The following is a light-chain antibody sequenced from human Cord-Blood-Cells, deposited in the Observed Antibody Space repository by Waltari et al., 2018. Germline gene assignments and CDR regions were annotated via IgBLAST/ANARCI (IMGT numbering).Light chain of an antibody. CDR2: AVS. V-gene: IGLV2-14*01. Sequence: QSALTQPASVSGSPGQSITISCTGTSSDVGGYNYVSWYQQHPGKAPKLMIYAVSNRPSGVSNRCSGSKSGNTASRTISGLQAEDEADYYCSSYTSSSTVVFGGGTKLTIL. J-gene: IGLJ2*01. CDR3: SSYTSSSTVV. CDR1: SSDVGGYNY.